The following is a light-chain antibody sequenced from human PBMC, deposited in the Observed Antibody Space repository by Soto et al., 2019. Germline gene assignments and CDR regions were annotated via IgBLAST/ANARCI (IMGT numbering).Light chain of an antibody. CDR3: SSYAGSNKEV. CDR2: EVS. J-gene: IGLJ1*01. CDR1: SSDVGGYNY. V-gene: IGLV2-8*01. Sequence: QSVLTQPPSASGSPGQSVTISCTGTSSDVGGYNYVSWYQQHPGKAPKLMIYEVSKRPSGVPDRFSGSKSGNTASLTVSGLQAEEEADYYCSSYAGSNKEVFGTGTKLTVL.